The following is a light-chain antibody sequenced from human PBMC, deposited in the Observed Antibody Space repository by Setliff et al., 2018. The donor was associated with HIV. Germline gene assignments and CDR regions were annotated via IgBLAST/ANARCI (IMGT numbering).Light chain of an antibody. Sequence: QSALTQPRSVSGSPGQSVTISCTGTSSDVGAYNNVSWYQQYPGKAPKLMISDVTKRPSGVPDRFSGSKSGNTASLTISGLQAEDEADYYCCSYAGSYTSFYVFGTGTKVTVL. V-gene: IGLV2-11*01. CDR3: CSYAGSYTSFYV. J-gene: IGLJ1*01. CDR1: SSDVGAYNN. CDR2: DVT.